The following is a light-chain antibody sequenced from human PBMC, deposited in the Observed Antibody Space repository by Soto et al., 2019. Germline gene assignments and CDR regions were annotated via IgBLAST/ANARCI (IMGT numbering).Light chain of an antibody. V-gene: IGKV4-1*01. CDR1: QSVLYSSNNKNH. J-gene: IGKJ4*01. Sequence: DIVMTQSPDSLAVSLGERATINCKSSQSVLYSSNNKNHLAWYQQKPGQPPKLVIDWASTREPGVPDRFSGSGSGTDFTLTINSLQAEDVAVYYCQQFYSLPLTFVGGTKVEIK. CDR3: QQFYSLPLT. CDR2: WAS.